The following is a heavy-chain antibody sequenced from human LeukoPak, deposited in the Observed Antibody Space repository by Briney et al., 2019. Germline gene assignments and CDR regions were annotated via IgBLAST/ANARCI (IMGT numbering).Heavy chain of an antibody. CDR1: GFTVSSYY. CDR2: IYSGGNT. V-gene: IGHV3-66*01. CDR3: TTVSSRRFDY. Sequence: QPGGSLRLSCAASGFTVSSYYMSWVRQAPGKGLEWVSLIYSGGNTYYADSLKGRFSISRDNSKNTLYLQMNSLRAEDTAVYYCTTVSSRRFDYWGQGTLVTVSS. J-gene: IGHJ4*02.